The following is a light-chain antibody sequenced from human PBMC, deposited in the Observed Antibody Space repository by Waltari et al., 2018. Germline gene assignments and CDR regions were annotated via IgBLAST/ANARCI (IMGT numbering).Light chain of an antibody. CDR3: TSYTTTDTLYV. Sequence: QSALTQPASVSGSSGQSIPILLTGTLSDICSFNYVSWYQQNPGKAPKLILFDVSNRPSVISDRFSGSKSGNTASLTISGLQAEDEADYICTSYTTTDTLYVFGTGTQVTVL. J-gene: IGLJ1*01. V-gene: IGLV2-14*03. CDR2: DVS. CDR1: LSDICSFNY.